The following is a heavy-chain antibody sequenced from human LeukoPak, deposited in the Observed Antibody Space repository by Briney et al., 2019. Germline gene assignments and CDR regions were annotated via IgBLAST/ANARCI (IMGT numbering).Heavy chain of an antibody. Sequence: ASVKVSCKVSGYTLTELSMHWVRQAPGKGLEWMGGFDPEDGETIYAQKFQGRVTITADKSTSTAYMELSSLRSEDTAVYYCARHKIVVVTATSYYFDYWGQGTLVTVSS. CDR3: ARHKIVVVTATSYYFDY. D-gene: IGHD2-21*02. V-gene: IGHV1-24*01. J-gene: IGHJ4*02. CDR1: GYTLTELS. CDR2: FDPEDGET.